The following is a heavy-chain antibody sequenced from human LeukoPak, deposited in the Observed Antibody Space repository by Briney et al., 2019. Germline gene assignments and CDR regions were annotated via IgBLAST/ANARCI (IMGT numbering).Heavy chain of an antibody. CDR3: AREGPYGMDV. J-gene: IGHJ6*02. CDR1: GGTFSSYA. Sequence: SVKVSCKASGGTFSSYAISWVRQAPGQGLEWMGGIIPIFGTANYAQKFQGRVTITADESTCTAYMELSSLRSEDTAVYYCAREGPYGMDVWGQGTTVTVSS. V-gene: IGHV1-69*13. CDR2: IIPIFGTA.